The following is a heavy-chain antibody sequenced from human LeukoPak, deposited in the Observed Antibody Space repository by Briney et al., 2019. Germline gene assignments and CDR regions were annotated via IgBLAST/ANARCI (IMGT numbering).Heavy chain of an antibody. CDR1: GLTFSVYS. CDR2: VGISSGNT. V-gene: IGHV3-48*04. Sequence: GGSLRPSGEAPGLTFSVYSMNWVRKAPGKGLEGISYVGISSGNTKYADSVKGRFTISGDSAKNSVYLQMNSLRVEDTAVYYCARDFRYAFDNWGQGTLVTVSS. J-gene: IGHJ4*02. CDR3: ARDFRYAFDN. D-gene: IGHD5-12*01.